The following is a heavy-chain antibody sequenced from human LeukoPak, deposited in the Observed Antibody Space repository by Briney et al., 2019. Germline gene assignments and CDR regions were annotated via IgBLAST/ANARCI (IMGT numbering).Heavy chain of an antibody. D-gene: IGHD2-21*01. Sequence: ASVKVSCKASGGTFRNYAVSWVRQAPGQGLEWMGGIIPMFGEANYAQKFQGRVTITADESTSTAYMELSSLRSEDTAVYYCARFTRDGGGVNGGYYYYYYMDVWGKGTTVTISS. V-gene: IGHV1-69*13. CDR3: ARFTRDGGGVNGGYYYYYYMDV. CDR2: IIPMFGEA. J-gene: IGHJ6*03. CDR1: GGTFRNYA.